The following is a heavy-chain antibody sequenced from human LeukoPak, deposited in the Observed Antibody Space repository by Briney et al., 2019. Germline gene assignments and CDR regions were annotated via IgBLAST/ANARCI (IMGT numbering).Heavy chain of an antibody. D-gene: IGHD3-3*01. J-gene: IGHJ3*02. Sequence: SETLSLTCTVSGGSISSSSYYWGWIRQLPGKGLEWIGSIYYSGSTYYNPSLKSRVTISVDTSKNQFSLKLSSVTAADTAVYYCASQLPTPVLRFLEWLSNDAFDIWGQGTMVTVSS. CDR1: GGSISSSSYY. CDR2: IYYSGST. CDR3: ASQLPTPVLRFLEWLSNDAFDI. V-gene: IGHV4-39*01.